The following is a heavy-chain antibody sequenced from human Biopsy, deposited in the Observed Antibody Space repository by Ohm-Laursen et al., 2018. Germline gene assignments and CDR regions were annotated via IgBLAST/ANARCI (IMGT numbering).Heavy chain of an antibody. Sequence: SDTLSLTCTVSGDSISSYYWSWIRQPPGRGLEWIGYFYYTGSTDYNPSLQSRVTISVDTSKNHFSLRLRSVTPADTAIYYCARDRGYYSDRTVPGYFDLWGRGTLVTVSS. CDR2: FYYTGST. CDR1: GDSISSYY. J-gene: IGHJ2*01. D-gene: IGHD3-22*01. V-gene: IGHV4-59*01. CDR3: ARDRGYYSDRTVPGYFDL.